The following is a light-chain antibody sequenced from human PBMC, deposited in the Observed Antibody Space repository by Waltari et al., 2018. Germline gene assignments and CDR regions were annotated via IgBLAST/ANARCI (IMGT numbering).Light chain of an antibody. CDR2: AAY. CDR1: QTINTY. CDR3: QQNYSNIIA. J-gene: IGKJ5*01. V-gene: IGKV1-39*01. Sequence: DIQMTQSPSSLSASVGDRVTITCRASQTINTYLNWYQQKPGNAPKLLIYAAYNLHSGVPSRFSCSGSGTAFTLTISSLQPEDFATYYCQQNYSNIIAFGQGTRLDFK.